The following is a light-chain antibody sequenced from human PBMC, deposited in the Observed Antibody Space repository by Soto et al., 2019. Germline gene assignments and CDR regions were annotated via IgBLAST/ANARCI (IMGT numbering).Light chain of an antibody. Sequence: QSVLTQPPSASWTPGQIVAISCSGSSSNIGSKTVTWYQQLPGTAPKLLIYSTSQRSSGVPGRFSGSKSGASASLSISGLQSEDEADYYCAAWDDRLDVYVFGTGTKV. V-gene: IGLV1-44*01. CDR3: AAWDDRLDVYV. CDR2: STS. J-gene: IGLJ1*01. CDR1: SSNIGSKT.